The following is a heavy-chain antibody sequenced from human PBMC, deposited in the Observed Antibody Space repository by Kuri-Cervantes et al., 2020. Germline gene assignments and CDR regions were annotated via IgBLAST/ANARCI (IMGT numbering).Heavy chain of an antibody. J-gene: IGHJ3*02. Sequence: ASVKVSCKASGYTITSYGISWVRQAPGQGLEWMGWINTNTGNPTYAQGFTGRFVFSLDTSVSTAYLQISSLKAEDTAVYYCVSPERGGYSYGWAFDIWGQGTMVTVSS. V-gene: IGHV7-4-1*02. D-gene: IGHD5-18*01. CDR1: GYTITSYG. CDR2: INTNTGNP. CDR3: VSPERGGYSYGWAFDI.